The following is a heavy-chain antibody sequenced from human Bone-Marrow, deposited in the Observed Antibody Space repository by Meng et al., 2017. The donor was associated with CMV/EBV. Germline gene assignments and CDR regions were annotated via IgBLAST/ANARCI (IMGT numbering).Heavy chain of an antibody. V-gene: IGHV3-21*01. D-gene: IGHD3-10*01. CDR3: ARNEGWSSGSYYNY. Sequence: SGFTFSSYSMNWVRQAPGKGLDWVSSISSSSSYIYYADSVKGRFTISRDNAKNSLYLQMNSLRAEDTAVYYCARNEGWSSGSYYNYWGQGTLVTVSS. CDR1: GFTFSSYS. J-gene: IGHJ4*02. CDR2: ISSSSSYI.